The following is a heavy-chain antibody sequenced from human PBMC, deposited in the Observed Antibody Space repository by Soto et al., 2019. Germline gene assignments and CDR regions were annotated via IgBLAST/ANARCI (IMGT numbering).Heavy chain of an antibody. CDR2: IIPIFGTA. CDR3: ARESDDSSGYYYVRGAFDI. Sequence: SVKVSCKASGGTFSSYAISWVRQAPGQGLEWMGGIIPIFGTANYAQKFQGRVTITADESTSTAYMELSSLRSEDTAVYYCARESDDSSGYYYVRGAFDIWGQGTMVTVSS. V-gene: IGHV1-69*13. D-gene: IGHD3-22*01. J-gene: IGHJ3*02. CDR1: GGTFSSYA.